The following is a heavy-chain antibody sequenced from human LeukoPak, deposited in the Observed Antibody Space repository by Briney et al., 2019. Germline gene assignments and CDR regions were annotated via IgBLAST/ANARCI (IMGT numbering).Heavy chain of an antibody. CDR3: TRDPLRYLRVGHYDY. V-gene: IGHV3-21*01. CDR1: GFTFSTSA. Sequence: GGSLRLSCAASGFTFSTSALNWVRQVPGKGLEWVSSIDYDSSHIYYAASVRGRFTISRDNARDSVYLQMDSLRVEDTAVYYCTRDPLRYLRVGHYDYWGQGTLVAVSS. J-gene: IGHJ4*02. D-gene: IGHD3-9*01. CDR2: IDYDSSHI.